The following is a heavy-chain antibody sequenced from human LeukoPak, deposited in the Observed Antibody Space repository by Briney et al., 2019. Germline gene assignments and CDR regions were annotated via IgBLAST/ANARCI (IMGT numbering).Heavy chain of an antibody. CDR3: ASSVKGVQY. CDR2: IYTSGST. J-gene: IGHJ4*02. Sequence: SQTLSLTCTVSGGSISSGSYYWRWIRQPAGKGLEWIGRIYTSGSTNYNPSLKSRVTISVDTSKNQFSLKLGSVTAADTAVYYCASSVKGVQYWGQGTLVTVSS. V-gene: IGHV4-61*02. D-gene: IGHD3-10*01. CDR1: GGSISSGSYY.